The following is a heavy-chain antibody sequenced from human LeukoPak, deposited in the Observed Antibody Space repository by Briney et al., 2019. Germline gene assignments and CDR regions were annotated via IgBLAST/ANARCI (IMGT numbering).Heavy chain of an antibody. CDR3: ARINNHMITFGESNDY. D-gene: IGHD3-16*01. CDR1: GGSISSSSYY. Sequence: KASETLSLTCTVSGGSISSSSYYWGWIRQPPGKGLEWIGSIYYSGSTYYNPSLKSRVTISVDTSKNQFSLKLSSVTAADTAVYYCARINNHMITFGESNDYWGQGTLVTVSS. V-gene: IGHV4-39*01. J-gene: IGHJ4*02. CDR2: IYYSGST.